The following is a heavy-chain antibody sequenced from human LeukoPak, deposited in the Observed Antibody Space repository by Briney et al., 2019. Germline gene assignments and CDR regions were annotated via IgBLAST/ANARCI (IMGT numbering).Heavy chain of an antibody. CDR3: ARHGIDSGSYSSLID. CDR1: GYTFTSYG. J-gene: IGHJ4*02. V-gene: IGHV1-18*01. D-gene: IGHD1-26*01. CDR2: ISAYNGNT. Sequence: GASVKVSCKASGYTFTSYGISWVRQAPGQGREWMGWISAYNGNTNYAQKLQGRVTMTTDTSTSTAYMELSSLKASDTAMYYCARHGIDSGSYSSLIDWGQGTLVTVSS.